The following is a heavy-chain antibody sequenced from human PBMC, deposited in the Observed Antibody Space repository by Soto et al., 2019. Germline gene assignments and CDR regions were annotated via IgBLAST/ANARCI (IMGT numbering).Heavy chain of an antibody. D-gene: IGHD6-13*01. CDR3: AKDSSSDLLDY. CDR2: ISWNSGSI. V-gene: IGHV3-9*01. J-gene: IGHJ4*02. CDR1: GFTFDDYA. Sequence: LRLSCAASGFTFDDYAMHWVRQAPGKGLEWVSGISWNSGSIGYADSVKGRFTISRDNAKNSLYLQMNSLRAEDTALYYCAKDSSSDLLDYWGQGTLVTVSS.